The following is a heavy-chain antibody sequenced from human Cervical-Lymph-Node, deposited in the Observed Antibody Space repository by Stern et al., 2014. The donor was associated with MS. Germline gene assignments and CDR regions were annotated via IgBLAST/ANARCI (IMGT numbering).Heavy chain of an antibody. D-gene: IGHD6-13*01. CDR1: GGSFSTLA. CDR3: TRHQEGIAAD. Sequence: VQLVESGAEVKKPGSSVEVSCKASGGSFSTLAISWVRQAPGQGLEWMGGIIPLLGTANYAQNFQGRVTFTADESTSTASMELRGLRSDDTAVYYCTRHQEGIAADWGQGTLVTVSS. V-gene: IGHV1-69*01. J-gene: IGHJ4*02. CDR2: IIPLLGTA.